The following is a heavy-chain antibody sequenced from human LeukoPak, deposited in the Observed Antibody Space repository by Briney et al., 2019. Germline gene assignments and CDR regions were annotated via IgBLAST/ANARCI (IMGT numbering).Heavy chain of an antibody. D-gene: IGHD3-10*01. CDR1: GYSISSGYY. CDR3: ARASITMVRGVIQGPNWFDP. Sequence: SETLSLTCAVSGYSISSGYYWGWIRPPPGKGLGWIGSIYHSGSTYYNPSLKSRVTISVDTSKNQFSLKLSSATAADTAVYYCARASITMVRGVIQGPNWFDPWGQGTLGTVSS. V-gene: IGHV4-38-2*01. CDR2: IYHSGST. J-gene: IGHJ5*02.